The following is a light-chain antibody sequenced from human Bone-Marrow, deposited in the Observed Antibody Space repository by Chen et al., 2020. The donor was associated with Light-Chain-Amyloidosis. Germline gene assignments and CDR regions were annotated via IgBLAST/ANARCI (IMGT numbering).Light chain of an antibody. J-gene: IGKJ5*01. Sequence: EIVLTQSPGTLSLSPGERVTLSCRASQSVHANYLTWYQQKPGQAPRLLISGTSSRAAGIPDRFSGSGSGTNFTLTISRLEPRDFAVYYCQQSSSSPITFGQGSRLEIK. CDR3: QQSSSSPIT. CDR2: GTS. CDR1: QSVHANY. V-gene: IGKV3-20*01.